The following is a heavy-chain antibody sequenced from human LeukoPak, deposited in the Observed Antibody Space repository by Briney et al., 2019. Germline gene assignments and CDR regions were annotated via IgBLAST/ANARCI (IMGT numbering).Heavy chain of an antibody. Sequence: PGGSLRLSCAASGFTFSSYSMNWVRQAPGKGLGWVSSISSSSSYIYYADPVKGRFTISRDNARNSLYLQMNSLRAEDTAVYYCARDLSSTAVEEIRDAFDIWGQGTMVTVSS. J-gene: IGHJ3*02. CDR1: GFTFSSYS. V-gene: IGHV3-21*01. CDR2: ISSSSSYI. CDR3: ARDLSSTAVEEIRDAFDI. D-gene: IGHD1-26*01.